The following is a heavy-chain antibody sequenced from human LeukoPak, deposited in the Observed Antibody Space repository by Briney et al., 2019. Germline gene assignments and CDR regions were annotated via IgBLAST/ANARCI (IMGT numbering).Heavy chain of an antibody. CDR1: GGSISSYY. J-gene: IGHJ5*02. CDR2: IYYSGST. V-gene: IGHV4-59*01. CDR3: ARGPTLVP. D-gene: IGHD4-17*01. Sequence: SETLSLTCTVSGGSISSYYWSWIRQPPGKGLEWIGYIYYSGSTNYNPSLKSRVTISVDTSKNQFSLKLSSVTAADTAVYYCARGPTLVPWGQGTLVTVSS.